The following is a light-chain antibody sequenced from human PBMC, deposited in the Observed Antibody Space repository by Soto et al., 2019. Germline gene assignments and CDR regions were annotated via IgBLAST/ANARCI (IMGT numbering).Light chain of an antibody. Sequence: DIQLTQSPSFLSASVGDRVTITCRASQGISSYLAWYQQKPGKAPKFLIYAASTLQSGVPSRFSGSGSGTEFPLTISSLQPEDFAPYYCQQLNSYPPSITFGQGTRLEIK. J-gene: IGKJ5*01. CDR2: AAS. CDR3: QQLNSYPPSIT. CDR1: QGISSY. V-gene: IGKV1-9*01.